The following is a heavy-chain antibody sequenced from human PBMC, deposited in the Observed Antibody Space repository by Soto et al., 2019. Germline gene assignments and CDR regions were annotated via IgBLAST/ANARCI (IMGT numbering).Heavy chain of an antibody. CDR3: TRLVVTASLGYYYGMDV. V-gene: IGHV3-73*01. J-gene: IGHJ6*02. CDR1: GFTFSGSA. CDR2: IRSKANSYAT. D-gene: IGHD2-21*02. Sequence: GGSLRLSCADSGFTFSGSAMHWVRQASGKGLEWVGRIRSKANSYATAYDASVKGRFTISRDDSKNTAYLQMNSLKTEDTAVYYCTRLVVTASLGYYYGMDVWGQGTTVTVSS.